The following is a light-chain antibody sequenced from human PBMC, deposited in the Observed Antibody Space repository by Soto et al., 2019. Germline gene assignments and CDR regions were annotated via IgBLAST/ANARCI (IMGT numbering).Light chain of an antibody. CDR1: QSVSSSY. J-gene: IGKJ3*01. CDR3: QHYGTSAL. CDR2: DAS. Sequence: EIVLTQSPGTLSLSPGERATLSCRARQSVSSSYLAWYQQKPGQAPRLLIYDASRATGIPDRFSGSGSGTDFTLTITRLEPEAFAVYYWQHYGTSALFGPGTKVDI. V-gene: IGKV3-20*01.